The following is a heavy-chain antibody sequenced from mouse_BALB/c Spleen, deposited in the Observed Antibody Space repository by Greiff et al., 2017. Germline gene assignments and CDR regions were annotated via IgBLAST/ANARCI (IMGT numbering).Heavy chain of an antibody. D-gene: IGHD2-1*01. CDR3: ARGYYLYAMDY. Sequence: EVQLVESGGGLVKPGGSLKLSCAASGFTFSDYYMYWVRQTPEKRLEWVATISDGGSYTYYPDSVKGRFTISRDNAKNNLYLQMSSLKSEDTAMYYCARGYYLYAMDYWGQGTSVTVSS. V-gene: IGHV5-4*02. CDR1: GFTFSDYY. J-gene: IGHJ4*01. CDR2: ISDGGSYT.